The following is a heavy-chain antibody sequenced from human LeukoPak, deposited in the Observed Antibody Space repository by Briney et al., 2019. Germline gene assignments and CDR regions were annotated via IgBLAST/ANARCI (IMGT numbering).Heavy chain of an antibody. CDR3: ARVPAAPRQYYYYMGV. V-gene: IGHV4-31*03. CDR2: IYYSGST. D-gene: IGHD2-2*01. CDR1: GGSISSGGYC. Sequence: SQTLSLTCTVSGGSISSGGYCWSWIRQHPGKGLEWIGYIYYSGSTYYNPSLKSRVTISVDTSKNQFSLKLSSVTAADTAVYYCARVPAAPRQYYYYMGVWGKGTTVTVSS. J-gene: IGHJ6*03.